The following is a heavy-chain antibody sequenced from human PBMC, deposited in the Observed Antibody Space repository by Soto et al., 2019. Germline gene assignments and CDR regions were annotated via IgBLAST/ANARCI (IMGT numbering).Heavy chain of an antibody. J-gene: IGHJ4*02. CDR1: GFTFSTYA. D-gene: IGHD2-2*01. CDR2: ISYDGSNT. CDR3: ARDQGRSITCQLDY. Sequence: GSLRLSCAVSGFTFSTYAMHWVRQTPGKGLEWVAVISYDGSNTYYADSVKGRFTISRDNMLYLQMNSLRAEDTAVYYCARDQGRSITCQLDYWGQGTLVTVSS. V-gene: IGHV3-30-3*01.